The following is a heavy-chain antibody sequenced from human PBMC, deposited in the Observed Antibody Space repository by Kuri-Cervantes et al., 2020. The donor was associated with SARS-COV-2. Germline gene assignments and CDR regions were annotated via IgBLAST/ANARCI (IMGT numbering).Heavy chain of an antibody. CDR1: GFTFSRYA. V-gene: IGHV3-30*04. CDR3: AREGYYDSSGNYAATGMDV. D-gene: IGHD3-22*01. J-gene: IGHJ6*03. CDR2: ISDDGKKR. Sequence: LSLTCAGSGFTFSRYAIHCVRQAPGKGLEWVAVISDDGKKRYYADSVKGRFTISRDNSQSTLYLQMNSLRTEDTAVYYCAREGYYDSSGNYAATGMDVWGKGTTVTVSS.